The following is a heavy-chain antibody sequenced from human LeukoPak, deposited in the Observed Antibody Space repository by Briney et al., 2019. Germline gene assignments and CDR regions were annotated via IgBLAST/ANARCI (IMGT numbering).Heavy chain of an antibody. CDR1: GGSISSSSYY. D-gene: IGHD3-22*01. V-gene: IGHV4-39*01. J-gene: IGHJ2*01. Sequence: PSETLSLTCTVSGGSISSSSYYWGWIRQPPGKGLEWIGSIYYSGNTDYNPSLKSRVAISVDTSKNQFSLKLSSVTAADTAVYYCARRSYFDISGYFYWYFDLWGRGTLVTVSS. CDR3: ARRSYFDISGYFYWYFDL. CDR2: IYYSGNT.